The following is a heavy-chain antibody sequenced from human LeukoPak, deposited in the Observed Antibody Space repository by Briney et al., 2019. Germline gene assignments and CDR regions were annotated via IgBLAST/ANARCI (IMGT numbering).Heavy chain of an antibody. Sequence: GGSLRLSCAASGFTSSNYWMTWVRQAPGKGLESVAHIKKDGSDTYYVDSVKGRFIISRDNAQNSLYLQMNSLSAEDTAVYYCASGLLLEGLCPLVWGQGTLVTVSS. CDR1: GFTSSNYW. D-gene: IGHD3-3*01. CDR3: ASGLLLEGLCPLV. J-gene: IGHJ4*02. CDR2: IKKDGSDT. V-gene: IGHV3-7*05.